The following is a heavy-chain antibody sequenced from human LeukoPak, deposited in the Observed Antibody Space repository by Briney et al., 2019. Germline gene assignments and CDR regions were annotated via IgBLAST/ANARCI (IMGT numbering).Heavy chain of an antibody. CDR3: ARVCGSATNYRLCGFDV. CDR2: IDSVGTS. D-gene: IGHD3-10*01. Sequence: PSETLSLTCIVSGGSINKYFWNWIRQPAGKGLEWIVRIDSVGTSNYNPSLRGRVTMSVDTSKSHFSLEVTSMTAADTAMYYCARVCGSATNYRLCGFDVWGQGTVVTVSS. J-gene: IGHJ3*01. V-gene: IGHV4-4*07. CDR1: GGSINKYF.